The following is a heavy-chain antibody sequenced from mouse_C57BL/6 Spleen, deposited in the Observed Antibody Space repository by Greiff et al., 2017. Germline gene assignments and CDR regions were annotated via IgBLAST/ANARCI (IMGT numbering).Heavy chain of an antibody. V-gene: IGHV1-85*01. CDR3: ARGDGYYLDY. CDR1: GYTFTSYD. J-gene: IGHJ2*01. Sequence: QVQLKESGPELVKPGASVKLSCKASGYTFTSYDINWVKQRPGQGLSWIGWIYPRDGSPKYNEKFKGKATLTVDTSSSTAYMERHSLTSEDSAVYFCARGDGYYLDYWGQGTTLTVSS. D-gene: IGHD2-3*01. CDR2: IYPRDGSP.